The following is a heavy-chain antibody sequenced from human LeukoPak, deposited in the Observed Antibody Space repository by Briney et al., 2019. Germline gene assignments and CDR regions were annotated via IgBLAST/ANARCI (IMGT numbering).Heavy chain of an antibody. CDR1: GFTFGDHA. CDR2: IRSKAYRGTI. J-gene: IGHJ6*02. D-gene: IGHD5-18*01. CDR3: TSGLIQLWLHNGMDV. V-gene: IGHV3-49*04. Sequence: GGSLRLSCTGSGFTFGDHAMSWVRQAPGKGLEWVGFIRSKAYRGTIEYAASVKGRFTISRDDSKSIAYLQMNSLETEDTAIYYCTSGLIQLWLHNGMDVWGQGTTVTVSS.